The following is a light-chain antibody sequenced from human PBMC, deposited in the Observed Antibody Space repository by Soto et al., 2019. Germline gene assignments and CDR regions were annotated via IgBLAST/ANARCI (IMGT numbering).Light chain of an antibody. CDR1: SSDVGGYNY. J-gene: IGLJ3*02. V-gene: IGLV2-14*01. CDR2: EVS. CDR3: ATWDDSLNGWV. Sequence: QSALTQPASVSGSPGQSITISCTGASSDVGGYNYVSWYQQHPGRAPKLMLYEVSKRPSGVSNRFSGSKSGNTASLAISGLQSEDESDYYCATWDDSLNGWVFGGGTKLTVL.